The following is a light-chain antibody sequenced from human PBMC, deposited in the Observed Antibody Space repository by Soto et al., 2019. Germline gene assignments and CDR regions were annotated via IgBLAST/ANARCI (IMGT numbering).Light chain of an antibody. CDR2: EVT. CDR1: SSDVGAYNY. V-gene: IGLV2-8*01. Sequence: QSALTQPPSASGSPGQSVTISCTGTSSDVGAYNYVSWYQQHPGKAPKLMVYEVTKRPSGVPDRFSGSKSDNTASLTVSGLQAEDEADYYCPSYAGSNNWVFGGGTQLTVL. CDR3: PSYAGSNNWV. J-gene: IGLJ3*02.